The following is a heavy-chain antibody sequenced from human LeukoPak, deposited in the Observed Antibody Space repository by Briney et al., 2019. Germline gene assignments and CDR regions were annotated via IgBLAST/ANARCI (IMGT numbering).Heavy chain of an antibody. V-gene: IGHV3-48*04. CDR1: GFTFSSYS. CDR2: ISSSSSTI. D-gene: IGHD1-26*01. CDR3: ARDFQRVGYYYDYMDV. Sequence: GGSLRLSCAASGFTFSSYSMNWVRQAPGKGLEWVSYISSSSSTIYYADTVKGRFTISRDNAKNSLYLQMNSLRAKDTAVYYCARDFQRVGYYYDYMDVWGKGTTVTVSS. J-gene: IGHJ6*03.